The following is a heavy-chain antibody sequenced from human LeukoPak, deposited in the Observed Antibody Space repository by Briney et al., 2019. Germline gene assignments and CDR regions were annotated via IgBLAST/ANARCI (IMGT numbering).Heavy chain of an antibody. Sequence: PGGSLRLSCAASGLTFSNYRRHWVRQAPGKGLEWVGVIFYDGSNKYYADSGKGRFTISRDNSENTPVLQVNSLGVEDTAVYYCARGSEWSSGVSDYWGQGTLVTVSS. CDR2: IFYDGSNK. V-gene: IGHV3-33*01. J-gene: IGHJ4*02. CDR3: ARGSEWSSGVSDY. D-gene: IGHD3-3*01. CDR1: GLTFSNYR.